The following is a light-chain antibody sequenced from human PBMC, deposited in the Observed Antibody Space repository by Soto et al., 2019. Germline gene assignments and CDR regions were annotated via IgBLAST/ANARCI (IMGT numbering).Light chain of an antibody. CDR3: QQYDNWPPLT. J-gene: IGKJ4*01. Sequence: EIVMTQSPATLSLSPGERATLSCRASQSVSSNLAWYQQKPGQAPRLLIYGASTRATGVPARFSGSGSGTEFTLTISTLQSEDFVVYSCQQYDNWPPLTFGGGTKVDIK. CDR2: GAS. CDR1: QSVSSN. V-gene: IGKV3-15*01.